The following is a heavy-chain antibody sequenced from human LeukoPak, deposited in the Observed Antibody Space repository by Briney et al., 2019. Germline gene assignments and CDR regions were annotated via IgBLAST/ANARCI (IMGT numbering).Heavy chain of an antibody. CDR3: AKVSSLGNWFDP. Sequence: SETLSLTCTVSGGSISSDYWNWIRQPAGKGLEWIGRIYADGSTNLTPSLKSRVTMSVDTSQNHFSLRLSSVTAADTAVYYCAKVSSLGNWFDPWGQGALATVSS. J-gene: IGHJ5*02. CDR1: GGSISSDY. D-gene: IGHD3-16*01. V-gene: IGHV4-4*07. CDR2: IYADGST.